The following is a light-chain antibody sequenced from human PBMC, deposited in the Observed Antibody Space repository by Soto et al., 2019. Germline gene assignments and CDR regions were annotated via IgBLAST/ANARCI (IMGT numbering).Light chain of an antibody. Sequence: EIVTTQSPATLSVSPGERATLSCRASQSLSSNLAWYQQKPGQAPRLLIYGASTRATGIPARFSGSGSGTDFTLTISRLEPEDFAVFYCQQYGTSEIIFGQGTRLEI. CDR1: QSLSSN. J-gene: IGKJ5*01. CDR2: GAS. V-gene: IGKV3-15*01. CDR3: QQYGTSEII.